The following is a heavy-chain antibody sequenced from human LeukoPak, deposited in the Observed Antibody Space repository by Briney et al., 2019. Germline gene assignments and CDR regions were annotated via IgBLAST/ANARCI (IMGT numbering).Heavy chain of an antibody. CDR3: AREVWNRDSNYGFFDY. V-gene: IGHV3-23*01. CDR1: GFTFSSYA. D-gene: IGHD3-10*01. J-gene: IGHJ4*02. Sequence: GGSLRLSCAASGFTFSSYAMSWVRQAPGKGLEWASAISGSGGSTYYADSVKGRFTISRDNSKNTLYLQMNSLRAEDTAVYCCAREVWNRDSNYGFFDYWGQGTLVTVSS. CDR2: ISGSGGST.